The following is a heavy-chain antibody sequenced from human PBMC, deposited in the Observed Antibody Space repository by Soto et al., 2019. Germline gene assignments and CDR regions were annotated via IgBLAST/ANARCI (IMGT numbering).Heavy chain of an antibody. J-gene: IGHJ4*02. Sequence: QVQLVESGGGVVQPGRSLRLSCAASGFTFSSYGMHWVRQAPGKGLEWVAVISYDGSNKYYADSVKGRFTISRDNSKNTLYQQMNSLRAEDTAVYYCAKASPLLPDYWGQGTLVTVSS. CDR2: ISYDGSNK. V-gene: IGHV3-30*18. CDR3: AKASPLLPDY. D-gene: IGHD3-10*01. CDR1: GFTFSSYG.